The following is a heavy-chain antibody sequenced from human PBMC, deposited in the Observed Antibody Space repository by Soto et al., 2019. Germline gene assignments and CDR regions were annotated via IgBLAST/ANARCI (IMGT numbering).Heavy chain of an antibody. J-gene: IGHJ4*02. CDR3: AKAVGTTIDFAHFDY. CDR1: GFTFRSYA. D-gene: IGHD1-7*01. CDR2: ISGSADST. V-gene: IGHV3-23*01. Sequence: EVHLLESGGGLVRPGGSLRLSCAASGFTFRSYAIHWVRQAPGKGLEWVSGISGSADSTYFADSVRGRFPISRDNTKSTLYLQMNSVRGEDTAVYYCAKAVGTTIDFAHFDYWGQGTLVAVSS.